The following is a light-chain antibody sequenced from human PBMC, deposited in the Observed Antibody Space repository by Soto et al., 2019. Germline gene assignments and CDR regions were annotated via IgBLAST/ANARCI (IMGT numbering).Light chain of an antibody. CDR2: DAS. Sequence: EIVLTQSPATLSLSPGERATLSCRASQSVSSYLAWYQQKPGQAPRLLIYDASNRAPGIPARFSGSGSGTDFTLPISSLEPEDSAVYYCQQRSNWPRGLTFGGGTKVAIK. J-gene: IGKJ4*01. V-gene: IGKV3-11*01. CDR3: QQRSNWPRGLT. CDR1: QSVSSY.